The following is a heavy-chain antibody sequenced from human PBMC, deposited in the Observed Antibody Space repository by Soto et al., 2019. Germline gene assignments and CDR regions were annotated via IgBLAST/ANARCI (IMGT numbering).Heavy chain of an antibody. D-gene: IGHD3-22*01. J-gene: IGHJ4*02. CDR2: ISAYNGNT. CDR3: ARVPGEEYYYDSSGYYYNFDY. Sequence: GASVKVSCKASGYTFTSYGISWVRQAPGQGLEWMGWISAYNGNTNYAQKLQGRVTMTTDTSTSTAYMELRSLRSDDTAVYYCARVPGEEYYYDSSGYYYNFDYWGQGXLVTVYS. V-gene: IGHV1-18*01. CDR1: GYTFTSYG.